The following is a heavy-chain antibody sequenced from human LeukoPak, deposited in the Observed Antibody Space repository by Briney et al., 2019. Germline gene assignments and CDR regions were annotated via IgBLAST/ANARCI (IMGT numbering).Heavy chain of an antibody. CDR1: GYTFTSYD. CDR3: ARGAPVNWFDP. CDR2: MNPNSGNT. Sequence: ASVKVSCKASGYTFTSYDINWVRQATGQGLEWMGWMNPNSGNTGYAQKFQGRVTITRNTSISTAYMELSSLRSEDTAVCYCARGAPVNWFDPWGQGTLVTVSS. D-gene: IGHD2-2*01. V-gene: IGHV1-8*03. J-gene: IGHJ5*02.